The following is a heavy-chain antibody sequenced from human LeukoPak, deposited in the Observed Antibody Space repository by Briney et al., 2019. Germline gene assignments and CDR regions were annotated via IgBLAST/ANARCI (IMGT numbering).Heavy chain of an antibody. V-gene: IGHV4-34*01. CDR3: ERGLVGTIFGVVTYFDY. J-gene: IGHJ4*02. D-gene: IGHD3-3*01. CDR2: INHSGST. CDR1: GGSFSGYY. Sequence: PSETLSLTCAVYGGSFSGYYWSWIRQPPGKGLEWIGEINHSGSTNYNPSLKSRVTISVDTSKNQFSLKLSSVTAADTAVYYCERGLVGTIFGVVTYFDYWGQGTLVTVSS.